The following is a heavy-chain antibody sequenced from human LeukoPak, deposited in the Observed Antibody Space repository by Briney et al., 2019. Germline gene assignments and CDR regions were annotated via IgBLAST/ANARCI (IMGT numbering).Heavy chain of an antibody. CDR3: AIQALYYYDSSGYYDY. Sequence: CSLTSNRIGCVGQLTGKKMEWMGIIYPGDSDTRYSPSFQGQVTISADKSISTAYLQWSSLKVSDTAMYYCAIQALYYYDSSGYYDYWGQGTLVTVSS. CDR2: IYPGDSDT. CDR1: CSLTSNR. V-gene: IGHV5-51*01. J-gene: IGHJ4*02. D-gene: IGHD3-22*01.